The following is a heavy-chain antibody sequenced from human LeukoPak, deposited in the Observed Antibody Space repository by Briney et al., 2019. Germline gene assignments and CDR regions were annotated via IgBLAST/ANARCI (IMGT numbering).Heavy chain of an antibody. CDR3: ASFDSSGYYLDY. V-gene: IGHV4-39*01. CDR1: GGSISSSSYY. J-gene: IGHJ4*02. CDR2: IFYSGST. D-gene: IGHD3-22*01. Sequence: PPETLSLXCTVSGGSISSSSYYWGWSRQPPGKGLEWIGSIFYSGSTYYNPSLKSRVTISVDPSKNQFSLKLSPVTAADTAVYYCASFDSSGYYLDYWGQGTLVTVSS.